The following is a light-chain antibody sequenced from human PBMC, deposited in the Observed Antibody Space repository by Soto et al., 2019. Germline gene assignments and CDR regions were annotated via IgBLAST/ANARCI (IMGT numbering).Light chain of an antibody. V-gene: IGLV4-60*03. CDR3: ETWDSNTHV. CDR2: LEGSGSY. J-gene: IGLJ2*01. CDR1: SGHSSYI. Sequence: QHVLTQSSSASASLGSSVKLTCTLSSGHSSYIIAWHQQQPGKAPRYLMKLEGSGSYNKGSGVPDRFSGSSSGADRYLTISNLQSEDEADYYCETWDSNTHVFGGGTKVTVL.